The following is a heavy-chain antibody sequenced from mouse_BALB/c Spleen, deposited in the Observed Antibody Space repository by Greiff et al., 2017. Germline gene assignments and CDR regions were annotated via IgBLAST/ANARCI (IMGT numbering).Heavy chain of an antibody. J-gene: IGHJ3*01. CDR1: GFTFSSYA. V-gene: IGHV5-9-4*01. CDR2: ISSGGSYT. Sequence: EVQRVESGGGLVKPGGSLKLSCAASGFTFSSYAMSWVRQSPEKRLEWVAEISSGGSYTYYPDTVTGRFTISRDNAKNTLYLEMSSLRSEDTAMYYCAREGNNWVFAYWGQGTLVTVSA. D-gene: IGHD4-1*01. CDR3: AREGNNWVFAY.